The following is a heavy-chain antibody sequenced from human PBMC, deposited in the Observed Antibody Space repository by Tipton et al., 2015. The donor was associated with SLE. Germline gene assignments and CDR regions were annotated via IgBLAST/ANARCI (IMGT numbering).Heavy chain of an antibody. CDR1: GDSISSGVYY. D-gene: IGHD1-1*01. J-gene: IGHJ5*02. Sequence: TLSLTCTVSGDSISSGVYYWSWIRQRPGKGLEWFGYIHHSGSTYYSPSLKSRVTISVDTSKNQFSLKLSSVTAADTAMYYCARGASPPATAGTVWFDPWGQGALVTVSS. V-gene: IGHV4-31*03. CDR2: IHHSGST. CDR3: ARGASPPATAGTVWFDP.